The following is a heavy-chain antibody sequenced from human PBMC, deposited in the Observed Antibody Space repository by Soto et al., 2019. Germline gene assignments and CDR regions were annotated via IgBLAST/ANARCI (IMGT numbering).Heavy chain of an antibody. J-gene: IGHJ6*04. D-gene: IGHD3-9*01. CDR2: INPNSGGT. Sequence: VASVKVSCKASGYTFTGYYMHWVRQAPGQGLEWMGWINPNSGGTNYAQKFQGWVTMTRDTSISTAYMELSRLRSDDTAVYYCARGELRYFVWLLPASDYYYGMDVWGKGTTVTVPQ. CDR3: ARGELRYFVWLLPASDYYYGMDV. CDR1: GYTFTGYY. V-gene: IGHV1-2*04.